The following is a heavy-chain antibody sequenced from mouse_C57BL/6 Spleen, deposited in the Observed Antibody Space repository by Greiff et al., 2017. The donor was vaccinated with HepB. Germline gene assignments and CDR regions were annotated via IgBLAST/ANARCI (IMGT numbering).Heavy chain of an antibody. CDR3: ARYVGTAFDY. J-gene: IGHJ2*01. V-gene: IGHV1-82*01. CDR2: IYPGDGDT. CDR1: GYAFSSSW. Sequence: LQESGPELVKPGASVKISCKASGYAFSSSWMNWVKQRPGKGLEWIGRIYPGDGDTNYNGKFKGKATLTADKSSSTAYMQLSSLTSEDSAVYFCARYVGTAFDYWGQGTTLTVSS. D-gene: IGHD3-3*01.